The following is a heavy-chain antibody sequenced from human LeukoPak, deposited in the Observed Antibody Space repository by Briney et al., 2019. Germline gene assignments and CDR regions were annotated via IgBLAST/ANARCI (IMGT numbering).Heavy chain of an antibody. CDR1: GGSISSGGYY. D-gene: IGHD5-12*01. CDR3: ARGLYSGYDQSFDY. Sequence: SETLSLTCTVSGGSISSGGYYWRWIRQHPGKGLEWIGYIYYSGSTYYNPSLKSRVTISVDTSKNQFSLKLSSETAADTAVYYCARGLYSGYDQSFDYWGQGTLVTVSS. J-gene: IGHJ4*02. CDR2: IYYSGST. V-gene: IGHV4-31*03.